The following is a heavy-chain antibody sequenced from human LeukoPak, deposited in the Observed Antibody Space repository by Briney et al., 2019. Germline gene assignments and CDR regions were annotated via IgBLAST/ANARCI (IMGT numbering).Heavy chain of an antibody. D-gene: IGHD3-10*01. Sequence: SVKVSCKASGFTFTSSAMQWVRQARGQRLEWIGWIVVGSGNTNYAQKFQERVTITRDTSTSTVYMDLSSLRSEDTAVYYCARSSGSYPHSFDFWGQGTLVTVSS. CDR2: IVVGSGNT. CDR1: GFTFTSSA. V-gene: IGHV1-58*02. J-gene: IGHJ4*02. CDR3: ARSSGSYPHSFDF.